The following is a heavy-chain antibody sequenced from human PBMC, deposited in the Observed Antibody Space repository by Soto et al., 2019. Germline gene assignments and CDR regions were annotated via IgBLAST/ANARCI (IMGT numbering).Heavy chain of an antibody. CDR2: INSDGSTT. D-gene: IGHD6-19*01. Sequence: EVQLVESGGGLVQPGGSLRLSCAASEFTFSAYWMYWVRQAPGKGLVWVSRINSDGSTTSYADSVKGRFTISRDNAKTTLYLQMNSLRAEDTAVYYCARSPSSGWYYFDYWGQGTLVTVAS. J-gene: IGHJ4*02. CDR3: ARSPSSGWYYFDY. CDR1: EFTFSAYW. V-gene: IGHV3-74*01.